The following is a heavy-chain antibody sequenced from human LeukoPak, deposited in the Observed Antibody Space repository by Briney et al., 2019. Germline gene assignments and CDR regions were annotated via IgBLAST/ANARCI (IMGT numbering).Heavy chain of an antibody. D-gene: IGHD3-10*01. CDR3: ATYGSGSPLDGY. J-gene: IGHJ4*02. CDR1: GSTVSINY. CDR2: IYSDVTT. Sequence: GGSLRLSCAVSGSTVSINYMAWVRQAPGKGLEWVSTIYSDVTTYYADSVKGRFTISRDNSKNTLYLHMNSLRVEDTAVYYCATYGSGSPLDGYWGQGTLVTVSS. V-gene: IGHV3-66*01.